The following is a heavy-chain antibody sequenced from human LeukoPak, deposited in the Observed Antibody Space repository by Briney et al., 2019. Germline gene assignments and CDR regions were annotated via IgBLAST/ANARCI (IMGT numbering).Heavy chain of an antibody. J-gene: IGHJ4*02. CDR3: AKVYYYDSSGYNDY. D-gene: IGHD3-22*01. V-gene: IGHV3-20*04. CDR2: INLNGGRT. CDR1: GFTFDDYG. Sequence: GGSLRLSCAASGFTFDDYGMSWVRQAPGKGLEWVSGINLNGGRTGYADSVKGRFTISRDNAKNSLYLEVKSLRAEDTALYYWAKVYYYDSSGYNDYWGQGTLVTVSS.